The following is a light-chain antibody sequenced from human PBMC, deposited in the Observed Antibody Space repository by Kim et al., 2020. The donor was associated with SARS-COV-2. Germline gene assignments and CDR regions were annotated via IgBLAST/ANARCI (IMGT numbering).Light chain of an antibody. CDR3: QQRSNWPTS. J-gene: IGKJ4*01. CDR2: DAS. CDR1: QSVSSY. Sequence: SPGEGATPSSRASQSVSSYLAWYQQNPGQPPRLLIYDASRRAAGIPARFSGSGSGTDFTLTINSLEPEDFAVYYSQQRSNWPTSFGGGTKVDIK. V-gene: IGKV3-11*01.